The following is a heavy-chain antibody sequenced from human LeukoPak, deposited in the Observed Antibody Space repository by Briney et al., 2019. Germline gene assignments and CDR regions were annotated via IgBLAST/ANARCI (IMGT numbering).Heavy chain of an antibody. D-gene: IGHD2-8*02. J-gene: IGHJ4*02. V-gene: IGHV1-46*01. CDR2: INPSGGST. CDR3: VRNLMQFTGLAY. Sequence: GASVKISCKASGDTFTTSHMHWVRQAPGQGLEWMGEINPSGGSTTYAQQFQGRVSMTRDLSMSTVYMELSSLRSEDTAVYYCVRNLMQFTGLAYWGQGTLVTVSS. CDR1: GDTFTTSH.